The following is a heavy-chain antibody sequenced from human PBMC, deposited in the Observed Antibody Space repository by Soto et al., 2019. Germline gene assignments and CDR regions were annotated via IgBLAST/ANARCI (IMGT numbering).Heavy chain of an antibody. V-gene: IGHV3-48*02. CDR2: IRSNTHSI. D-gene: IGHD6-6*01. CDR1: GFTFNNYN. J-gene: IGHJ4*02. Sequence: GGSLRLSCAASGFTFNNYNMNWVRQAPGKGLEWVSYIRSNTHSIYYADTVKGRFNISRDNAKNSLFLQMNSLRDEDTAVYYCARDGDSSSSSDFDYWGRGTLVTVSS. CDR3: ARDGDSSSSSDFDY.